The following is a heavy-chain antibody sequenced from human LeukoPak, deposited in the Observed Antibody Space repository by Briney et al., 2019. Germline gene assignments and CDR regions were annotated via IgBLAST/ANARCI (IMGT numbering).Heavy chain of an antibody. CDR1: GFTFGDYA. J-gene: IGHJ4*02. CDR2: IRSKAYGGTT. V-gene: IGHV3-49*04. CDR3: TVGAPDY. D-gene: IGHD1-26*01. Sequence: GGSLRLSCAASGFTFGDYAMSWVRQAPGKGLEWVGFIRSKAYGGTTEYAASVKGRFTISRDDSKSIAYLQMNSLKTEDTAVYYCTVGAPDYWGQGTLVTVSS.